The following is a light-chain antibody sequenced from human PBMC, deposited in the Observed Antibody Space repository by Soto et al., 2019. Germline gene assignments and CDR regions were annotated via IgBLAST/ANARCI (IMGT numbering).Light chain of an antibody. CDR2: DAS. CDR3: QQYDNLPLT. V-gene: IGKV1-33*01. Sequence: DIQMTQSPSSLSASVGDRVTITCQASQDISNYLNWYQQKPGKAPKLLIYDASNLETGVPSRFSGSGSGTDFTFTISSLQPADIATYYCQQYDNLPLTFGPGTKVDNK. J-gene: IGKJ3*01. CDR1: QDISNY.